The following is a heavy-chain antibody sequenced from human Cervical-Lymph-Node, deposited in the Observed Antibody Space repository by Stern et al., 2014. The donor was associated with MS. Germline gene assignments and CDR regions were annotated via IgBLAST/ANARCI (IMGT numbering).Heavy chain of an antibody. CDR2: IYNSGAT. CDR3: ASRWSGTYYGQNWFDP. V-gene: IGHV4-31*03. CDR1: GDSITSGGHY. D-gene: IGHD1-26*01. Sequence: QVQLQESGQGLVKPSQTLSLTCTVSGDSITSGGHYWSWIRQHPGKGLEWIGYIYNSGATFYNPSLKGRVTISLDTSKNQFSLQLSSVTAADTAIYYCASRWSGTYYGQNWFDPWGQGSLVTVST. J-gene: IGHJ5*02.